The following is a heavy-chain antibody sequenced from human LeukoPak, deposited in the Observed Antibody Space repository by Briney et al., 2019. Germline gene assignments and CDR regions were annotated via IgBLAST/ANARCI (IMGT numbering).Heavy chain of an antibody. D-gene: IGHD3-16*01. J-gene: IGHJ4*02. CDR1: GYTLTELS. Sequence: GASVKVSCKVSGYTLTELSMHWVRQASGKGLEWMGGFDPEDGETIYAQKFQGRVTMTEDTSTDTAYMELSSLRSEDTAVYYCATDLNHYVWGSYYWTLKNYWGQGTLVTVSS. CDR2: FDPEDGET. CDR3: ATDLNHYVWGSYYWTLKNY. V-gene: IGHV1-24*01.